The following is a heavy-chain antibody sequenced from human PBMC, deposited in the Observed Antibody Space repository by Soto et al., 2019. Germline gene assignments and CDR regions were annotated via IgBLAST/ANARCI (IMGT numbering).Heavy chain of an antibody. D-gene: IGHD6-13*01. CDR2: ISGSDGST. Sequence: EVQLLESGGGLVQPGGSLRLSCAASGFTFSRYAMNWVRQAPGKGLEWVSVISGSDGSTYYADSVKGRFTISSDNSKNTLNLQMNSLRAEDTAVYYCARRSSSWYFDYWGQGTLVTVSS. CDR3: ARRSSSWYFDY. J-gene: IGHJ4*02. V-gene: IGHV3-23*01. CDR1: GFTFSRYA.